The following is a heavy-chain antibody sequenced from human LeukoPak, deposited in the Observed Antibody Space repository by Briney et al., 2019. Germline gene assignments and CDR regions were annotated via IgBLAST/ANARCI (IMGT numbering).Heavy chain of an antibody. D-gene: IGHD3-10*01. CDR1: GFTFNTYA. CDR2: ISYEGSNK. V-gene: IGHV3-30*04. Sequence: PGRSLRLSCAASGFTFNTYAMHWVRQGPGKGLEWVATISYEGSNKFYADFVKGRFTISRDNSKNTLYLQMNSLRAEDTAVFYCARDPSMVRGVMLFDYWGQGTLVTVSS. CDR3: ARDPSMVRGVMLFDY. J-gene: IGHJ4*02.